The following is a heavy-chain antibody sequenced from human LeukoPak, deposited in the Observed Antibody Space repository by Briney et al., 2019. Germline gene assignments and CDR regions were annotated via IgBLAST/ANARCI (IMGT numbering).Heavy chain of an antibody. J-gene: IGHJ3*02. CDR2: TSSSGSTI. D-gene: IGHD7-27*01. V-gene: IGHV3-11*04. CDR3: ARDGEFGAFDI. Sequence: GGSLRLSCAASGFTFSDYYMSWIRQAPGKGLKWVSYTSSSGSTIYYADSVKGRFTISRDNAKNSLYLQMNSLRAEDTAVYYCARDGEFGAFDIWGQGTMVTVSS. CDR1: GFTFSDYY.